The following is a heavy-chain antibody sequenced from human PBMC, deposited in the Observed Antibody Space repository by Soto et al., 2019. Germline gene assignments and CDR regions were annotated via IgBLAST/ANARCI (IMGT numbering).Heavy chain of an antibody. D-gene: IGHD4-17*01. CDR1: GGTFSSYT. CDR2: IIPILGIA. CDR3: ASSFLDYGDYGPPGY. V-gene: IGHV1-69*02. J-gene: IGHJ4*02. Sequence: QVQLVQSGAEVKKPGSSVKVSCKASGGTFSSYTISWVRQAPGQGLEWMGRIIPILGIANYAQKFRGRVTITADKSTSTDYMELSSLRSEDTAVYYCASSFLDYGDYGPPGYWGQGTLVTVSS.